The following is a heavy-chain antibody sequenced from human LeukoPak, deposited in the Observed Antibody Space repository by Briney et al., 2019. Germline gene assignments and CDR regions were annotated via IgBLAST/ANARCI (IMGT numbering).Heavy chain of an antibody. CDR2: INHSGST. V-gene: IGHV4-34*01. CDR3: ASCAYYDFWNQPGEFDP. J-gene: IGHJ5*02. Sequence: SETLSLTCAVYGGSFSGYYWSWIRQPPGKGLEWIGEINHSGSTNYNPSLKSRVTISVDTSKNQFSLKLSSVTAADTAVYYCASCAYYDFWNQPGEFDPWGQGTLVTVSS. CDR1: GGSFSGYY. D-gene: IGHD3-3*01.